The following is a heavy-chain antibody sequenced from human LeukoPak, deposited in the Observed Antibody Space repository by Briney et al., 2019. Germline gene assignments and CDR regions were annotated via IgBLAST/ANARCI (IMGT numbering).Heavy chain of an antibody. V-gene: IGHV1-18*01. CDR3: ARGNEGYCSGGSCYWFDP. J-gene: IGHJ5*02. Sequence: ASVKVSCKASGYTFTSYGISWVRQAPGQGLEWMGWISAYNGNTNYAQKLQGRVTMTRDMSTSTVYMELSSLRSEDTAVYYCARGNEGYCSGGSCYWFDPWGQGTLVTVSS. D-gene: IGHD2-15*01. CDR1: GYTFTSYG. CDR2: ISAYNGNT.